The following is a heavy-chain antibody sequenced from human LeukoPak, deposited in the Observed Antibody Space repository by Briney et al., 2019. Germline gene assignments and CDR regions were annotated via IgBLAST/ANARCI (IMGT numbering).Heavy chain of an antibody. J-gene: IGHJ4*02. CDR1: GVSIRSTSYY. D-gene: IGHD2-2*03. Sequence: SETLSLTCTVSGVSIRSTSYYWGWIRQPPGKGLEWIGSIYFSGNTYYNPSLKTRVTISIDTSKNQFSLKLSSVTAADTAIFYCASGYFVHTFDFWGQGTLGTVSS. V-gene: IGHV4-39*01. CDR3: ASGYFVHTFDF. CDR2: IYFSGNT.